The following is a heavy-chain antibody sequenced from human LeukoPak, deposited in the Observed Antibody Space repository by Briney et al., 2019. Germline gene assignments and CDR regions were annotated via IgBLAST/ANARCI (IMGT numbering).Heavy chain of an antibody. CDR1: GYTLTELS. CDR3: ARDGDSSGYSRTFDY. J-gene: IGHJ4*02. CDR2: INPSGGST. Sequence: GASVKVSCKVSGYTLTELSMHWVRQAPGQGLEWMGIINPSGGSTSYAQKFQGRVTMTRDTSTSTVYMELSSLRSEDTAVYYCARDGDSSGYSRTFDYWGQGTLVTVSS. D-gene: IGHD3-22*01. V-gene: IGHV1-46*01.